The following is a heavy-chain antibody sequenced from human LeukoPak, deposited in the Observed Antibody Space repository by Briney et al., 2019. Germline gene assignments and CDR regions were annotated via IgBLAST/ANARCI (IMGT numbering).Heavy chain of an antibody. CDR2: ISFDGSNK. Sequence: PGGSLRLSCAASGFTFSSYGMHWVRQAPGKGLEWVAVISFDGSNKYYADSVKGRFTISRDNSKNTLYLQMNSLRPEDTAVYYCAEERYSSSSLFAITPFDYWGQGSLVTVSS. V-gene: IGHV3-30*18. J-gene: IGHJ4*02. D-gene: IGHD6-13*01. CDR3: AEERYSSSSLFAITPFDY. CDR1: GFTFSSYG.